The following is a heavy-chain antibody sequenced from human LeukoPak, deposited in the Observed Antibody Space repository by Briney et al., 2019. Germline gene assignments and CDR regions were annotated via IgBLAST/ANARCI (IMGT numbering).Heavy chain of an antibody. CDR3: ARHAGAYTYFDY. D-gene: IGHD4-11*01. Sequence: SETLSLTCTVSGGSISSYYWSWIRQPPGKGLEWIGYIFYTGNTDYNPSLKSRVTISLDTSKIQFSLKLGSVTAADTAVYYCARHAGAYTYFDYWGQGTLVTVSS. CDR1: GGSISSYY. J-gene: IGHJ4*02. CDR2: IFYTGNT. V-gene: IGHV4-59*08.